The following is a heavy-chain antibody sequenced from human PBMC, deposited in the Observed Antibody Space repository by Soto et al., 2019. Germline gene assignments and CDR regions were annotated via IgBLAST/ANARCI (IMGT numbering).Heavy chain of an antibody. J-gene: IGHJ4*02. CDR3: AKFGDWNDGRSY. D-gene: IGHD1-1*01. Sequence: EVQLLESGGGLVQPGGSLRLSCAASGFTFSSYAMSLVRQAPGKGLEWVSAISGSGGSTYYADSVKGRFTISRDNSKNTLYLQMNSLRAEDTAVYYCAKFGDWNDGRSYWGQGTLVTVSS. CDR1: GFTFSSYA. V-gene: IGHV3-23*01. CDR2: ISGSGGST.